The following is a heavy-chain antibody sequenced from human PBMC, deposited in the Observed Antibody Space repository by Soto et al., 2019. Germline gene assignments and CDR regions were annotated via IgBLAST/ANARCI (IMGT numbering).Heavy chain of an antibody. CDR1: GGTFSSYA. CDR2: IIPIFGTA. J-gene: IGHJ6*02. CDR3: ARDYSSSSSYYYGMDV. V-gene: IGHV1-69*13. D-gene: IGHD6-6*01. Sequence: GASVKVSRKASGGTFSSYAISWVRQAPGQGLEWMGGIIPIFGTANYAQKFQGRVTITADESTSTAYMELSSLRSEDTAVYYCARDYSSSSSYYYGMDVWGQGTTVTVSS.